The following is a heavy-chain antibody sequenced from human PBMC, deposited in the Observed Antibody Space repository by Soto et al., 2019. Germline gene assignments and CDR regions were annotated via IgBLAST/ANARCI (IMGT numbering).Heavy chain of an antibody. D-gene: IGHD2-15*01. V-gene: IGHV4-61*08. J-gene: IGHJ4*02. Sequence: LSLTCTVSGGSIYRSGYYWGWIRQPPGKGLEWIAYFHYTGSTYYNPSLKSRVTTSLDTPRNQFSLKLTSVIAADTALYFCARGNGDIHFDYWGPGILVTVSS. CDR3: ARGNGDIHFDY. CDR1: GGSIYRSGYY. CDR2: FHYTGST.